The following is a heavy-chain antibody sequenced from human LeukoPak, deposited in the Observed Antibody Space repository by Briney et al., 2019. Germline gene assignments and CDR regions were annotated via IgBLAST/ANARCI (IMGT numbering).Heavy chain of an antibody. CDR2: IYYSGST. CDR3: ARXSSGYLSYFDY. J-gene: IGHJ4*02. Sequence: SETLSLTCTVXGXSXSSYHWSWIXXPPXXXLXWIGYIYYSGSTNYNPSLKSRVTISLDTSKNQFSLKVSSVTAADXAVYYXARXSSGYLSYFDYWGQGTLVPVSS. D-gene: IGHD3-22*01. V-gene: IGHV4-59*08. CDR1: GXSXSSYH.